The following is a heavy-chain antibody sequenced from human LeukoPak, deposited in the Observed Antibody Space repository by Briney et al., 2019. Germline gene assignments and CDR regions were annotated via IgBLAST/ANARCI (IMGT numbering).Heavy chain of an antibody. V-gene: IGHV3-23*01. Sequence: GGSLRLSCAASGFTFNTYAMSWVRQAPGKGLEWVSAISGSGGSTYYADSVKGRFTSSRDNSKNTLFLQMNSLRAEDTAVYYCARDSSPWYYYDRSGSNGFDPWGQGTLVTVSS. D-gene: IGHD3-22*01. CDR1: GFTFNTYA. CDR2: ISGSGGST. CDR3: ARDSSPWYYYDRSGSNGFDP. J-gene: IGHJ5*02.